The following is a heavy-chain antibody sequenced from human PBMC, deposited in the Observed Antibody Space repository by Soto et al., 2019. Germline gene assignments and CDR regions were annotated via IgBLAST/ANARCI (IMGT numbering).Heavy chain of an antibody. CDR3: AKSYDSSGYYYDDAFDI. D-gene: IGHD3-22*01. V-gene: IGHV6-1*01. CDR2: TYYRSKWYN. CDR1: GDSVSSNSAA. J-gene: IGHJ3*02. Sequence: QTLSLPCAISGDSVSSNSAAWNWISQSPSRGLEWLGRTYYRSKWYNDYAVSVKSRITINPDTSKNQFSLQLNSVTPEDTAVYYCAKSYDSSGYYYDDAFDIWGQGTMVTVS.